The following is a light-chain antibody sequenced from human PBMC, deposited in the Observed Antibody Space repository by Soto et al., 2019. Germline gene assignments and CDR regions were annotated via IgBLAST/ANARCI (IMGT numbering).Light chain of an antibody. J-gene: IGKJ4*01. CDR1: QRIRTD. CDR2: VAS. CDR3: QQSYKNPHT. Sequence: IQMTQSPSSLSASVGERVTITCRASQRIRTDLNWYQQRPGKAPKVLIYVASTLQTGVPSRFSGSSSGTDFNLTITSLQPEDFALYYCQQSYKNPHTFGGGTKVGIK. V-gene: IGKV1-39*01.